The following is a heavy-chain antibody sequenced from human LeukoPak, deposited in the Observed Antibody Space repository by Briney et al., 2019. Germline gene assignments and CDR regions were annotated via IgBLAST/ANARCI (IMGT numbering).Heavy chain of an antibody. V-gene: IGHV4-30-2*01. CDR3: AGLRRIVY. CDR2: IYHSGST. Sequence: SETLSLTCTVSGGSISSGGYYWSWIRQPPGKGLEWIGYIYHSGSTCYNPSLKSRVTISVDRSKNQFSLKLSSVTAADTAVYYCAGLRRIVYWGQGTLVTVSS. J-gene: IGHJ4*02. CDR1: GGSISSGGYY. D-gene: IGHD5/OR15-5a*01.